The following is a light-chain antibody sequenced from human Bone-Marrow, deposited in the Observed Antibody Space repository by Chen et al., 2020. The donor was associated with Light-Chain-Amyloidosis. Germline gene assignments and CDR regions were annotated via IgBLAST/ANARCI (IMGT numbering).Light chain of an antibody. Sequence: SYELTQPPSVSVSPGQTARITCSGDDLPTKYAYWYQQKPGQAPVLGIHRDTERPSGISERFSGSSSGTTATLTSSVVQAEDESDYHCQSADSSGTYEGIFGGGSKLTVL. J-gene: IGLJ2*01. CDR1: DLPTKY. CDR3: QSADSSGTYEGI. V-gene: IGLV3-25*03. CDR2: RDT.